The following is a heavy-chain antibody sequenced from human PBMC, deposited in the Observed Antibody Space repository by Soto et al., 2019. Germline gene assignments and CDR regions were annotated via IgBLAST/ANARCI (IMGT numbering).Heavy chain of an antibody. D-gene: IGHD3-22*01. V-gene: IGHV3-30*18. CDR3: AKTPFTYYDSSGYLLDY. J-gene: IGHJ4*02. Sequence: QVQLVESGGGVVQPGRSLRLSCAASGFTFSSYGMHWVRQAPGKGRERVAVISYDGSNKYYADSVKGRFTISRDNSKNTVYLHMNSLRAEGTAVYYCAKTPFTYYDSSGYLLDYWGQGTLVTVSS. CDR1: GFTFSSYG. CDR2: ISYDGSNK.